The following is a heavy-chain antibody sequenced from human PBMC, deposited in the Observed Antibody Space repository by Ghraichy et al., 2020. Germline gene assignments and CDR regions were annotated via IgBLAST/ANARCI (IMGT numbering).Heavy chain of an antibody. CDR2: IYYSGST. CDR1: GGSISSSSYY. D-gene: IGHD3-3*01. CDR3: ARHEGHYFSGYHTANFDY. Sequence: SETLSLTCTVSGGSISSSSYYWGWIRQPPGKGLEWIGSIYYSGSTYYNPSLKSRVTISVDTSKNQFSLKLSSVTAADTAVYYCARHEGHYFSGYHTANFDYWGQGTLVTVSS. J-gene: IGHJ4*02. V-gene: IGHV4-39*01.